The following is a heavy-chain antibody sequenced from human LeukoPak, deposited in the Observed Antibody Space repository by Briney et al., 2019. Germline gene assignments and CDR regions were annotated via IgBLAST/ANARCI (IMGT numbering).Heavy chain of an antibody. V-gene: IGHV4-4*09. Sequence: SETLSLTCTVSGGSISSYYWSWIRQPPGKGLEWIGYIYTSGSTNYNPSLKSRVTISVDTSKNQFSLKLSSVTAADTAVYYCARQGLYRSSTSCYTSFDPWGQGTLVTVSS. J-gene: IGHJ5*02. CDR2: IYTSGST. D-gene: IGHD2-2*02. CDR3: ARQGLYRSSTSCYTSFDP. CDR1: GGSISSYY.